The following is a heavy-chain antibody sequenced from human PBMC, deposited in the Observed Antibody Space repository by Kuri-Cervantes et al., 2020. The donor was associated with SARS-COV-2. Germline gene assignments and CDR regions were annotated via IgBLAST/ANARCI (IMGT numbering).Heavy chain of an antibody. D-gene: IGHD2-2*01. CDR1: GFTFSSYA. CDR2: ISYDGSNK. J-gene: IGHJ4*02. Sequence: GESLKISCAASGFTFSSYAMHWVRQAPGKGLEWVAVISYDGSNKYYAGSVKGRFTISRDNSKNTLYLQMNSLRAEDTAVYYCAREPTSVGRGCSSTSCYCEVDYWGQGTLVTVSS. CDR3: AREPTSVGRGCSSTSCYCEVDY. V-gene: IGHV3-30-3*01.